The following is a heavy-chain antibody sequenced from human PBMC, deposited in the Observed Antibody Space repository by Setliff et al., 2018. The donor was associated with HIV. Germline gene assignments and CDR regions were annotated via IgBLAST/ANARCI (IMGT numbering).Heavy chain of an antibody. CDR2: IYYSGST. CDR1: GGSISSSSYY. D-gene: IGHD3-22*01. CDR3: ARGLSFYDPGGFDY. Sequence: KPSETLSLTCTVSGGSISSSSYYWDWIRQPPGKGLEWIGSIYYSGSTYYNPSLKSRVAISVDTSKNQFSLKLSSVTAADTAVYYCARGLSFYDPGGFDYWGQGTLVTVSS. V-gene: IGHV4-39*01. J-gene: IGHJ4*02.